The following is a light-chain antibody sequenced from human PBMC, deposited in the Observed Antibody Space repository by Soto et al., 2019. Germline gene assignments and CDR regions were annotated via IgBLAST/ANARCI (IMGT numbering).Light chain of an antibody. V-gene: IGKV1-39*01. Sequence: DIQMTQSPSSLSASVGDSVTITCRAGQSIHNYLNWFQVKAGKAPKILVFAASTLQSGVTSRFSGRGSGTEFTLTSSGLKPEAFATYYCQQTYSNLITFGGGTRVEI. CDR3: QQTYSNLIT. CDR1: QSIHNY. CDR2: AAS. J-gene: IGKJ4*01.